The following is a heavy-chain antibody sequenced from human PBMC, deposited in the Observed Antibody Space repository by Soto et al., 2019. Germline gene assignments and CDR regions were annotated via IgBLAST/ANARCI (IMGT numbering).Heavy chain of an antibody. CDR3: ARDVGRPTLYCSSTSCYREDAFDI. CDR2: ISSSSSYI. Sequence: GGSLRLSCAASGFTFSSYSMNWVRQAPGKGLEWVSSISSSSSYIYYADSVKGRFTISRDNAKNSLYLQMNSLRAEDTAVYYCARDVGRPTLYCSSTSCYREDAFDIWGQGTMVTVSS. D-gene: IGHD2-2*02. J-gene: IGHJ3*02. V-gene: IGHV3-21*01. CDR1: GFTFSSYS.